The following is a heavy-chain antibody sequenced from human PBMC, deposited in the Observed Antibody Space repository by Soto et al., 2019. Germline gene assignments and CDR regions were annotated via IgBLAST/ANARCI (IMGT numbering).Heavy chain of an antibody. J-gene: IGHJ5*02. CDR2: IDPSDSYT. CDR3: ARHVGDWMVRGVPSEYNWFDP. V-gene: IGHV5-10-1*01. CDR1: GYSFTSYW. Sequence: PGESLKISCKGSGYSFTSYWISWVRQMPGKGLEWMGRIDPSDSYTNYSPSFQGHVTISADKSISTAYLQWSSLKASDTAMYYCARHVGDWMVRGVPSEYNWFDPWGQGTLVTVSS. D-gene: IGHD3-10*01.